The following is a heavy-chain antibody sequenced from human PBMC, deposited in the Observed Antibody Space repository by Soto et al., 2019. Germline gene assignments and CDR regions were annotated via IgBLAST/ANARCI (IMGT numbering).Heavy chain of an antibody. CDR2: IYYSGST. CDR3: ARTIPTVTHYYYYGMDV. CDR1: GGSISSYY. V-gene: IGHV4-59*01. D-gene: IGHD4-17*01. J-gene: IGHJ6*02. Sequence: SETLSLTCTVSGGSISSYYWSWIRQPPGKGLEWIGYIYYSGSTNYNPSLKSRVTISVDTSKNQFSLKLSSVTAADTAVYYCARTIPTVTHYYYYGMDVWGQGTTVTVSS.